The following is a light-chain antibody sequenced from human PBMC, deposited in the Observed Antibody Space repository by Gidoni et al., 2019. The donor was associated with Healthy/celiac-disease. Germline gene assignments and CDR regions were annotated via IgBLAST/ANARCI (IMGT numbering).Light chain of an antibody. CDR3: QQSYSTPFT. CDR1: QSISSY. Sequence: DIQMTQSPSSLSASVGDRVTITCPASQSISSYLNWYQQKPGKAPKLLIYAASSLQSGVPSRFSGSGSGTDVTRPISSLQTEDFATYYCQQSYSTPFTFGPGTKVDI. V-gene: IGKV1-39*01. J-gene: IGKJ3*01. CDR2: AAS.